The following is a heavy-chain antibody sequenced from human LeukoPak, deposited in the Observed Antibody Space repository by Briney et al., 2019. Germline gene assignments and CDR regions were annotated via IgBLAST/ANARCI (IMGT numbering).Heavy chain of an antibody. Sequence: GGSLRLSCAASGFTFSSYSMNWVRQAPGKGLEWVSYISSSSSTIYFADSVKGRFTISRDNAKNSLYLQMNSLRAEDTAVYYCARGADYDILTGYYRGIDYWGQGTLVTVSS. CDR2: ISSSSSTI. D-gene: IGHD3-9*01. CDR3: ARGADYDILTGYYRGIDY. V-gene: IGHV3-48*01. J-gene: IGHJ4*02. CDR1: GFTFSSYS.